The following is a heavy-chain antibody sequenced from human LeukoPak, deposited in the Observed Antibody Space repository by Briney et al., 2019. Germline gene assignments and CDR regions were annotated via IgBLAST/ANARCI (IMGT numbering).Heavy chain of an antibody. J-gene: IGHJ4*02. CDR2: IYYSGST. CDR3: ARGGLIRYFGRYFDY. Sequence: SETLSLTCTVSGGSISSYYWSWIRQPPGKGLEWIGYIYYSGSTNYNPSLKSRVTISVDTSKNQFSLKLSSVTAADTAVYYCARGGLIRYFGRYFDYWGQGTLVTVSS. CDR1: GGSISSYY. D-gene: IGHD3-9*01. V-gene: IGHV4-59*12.